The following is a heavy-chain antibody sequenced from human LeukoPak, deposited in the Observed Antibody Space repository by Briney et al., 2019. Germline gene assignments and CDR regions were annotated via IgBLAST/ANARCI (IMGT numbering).Heavy chain of an antibody. CDR3: AKAPGRFGELLSDY. V-gene: IGHV3-23*01. CDR1: GFTFSTYA. Sequence: PGGSPRLSCAASGFTFSTYAMSWVRQAPGKGLEWVSAISGSGGSTYYADSVKGRFTISRDNSKNTLYLQMNSLRAEDTAVYYCAKAPGRFGELLSDYWGQGTLVTVSS. CDR2: ISGSGGST. D-gene: IGHD3-10*01. J-gene: IGHJ4*02.